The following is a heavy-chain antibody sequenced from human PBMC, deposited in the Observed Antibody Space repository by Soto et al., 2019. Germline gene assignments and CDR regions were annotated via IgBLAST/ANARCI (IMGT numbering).Heavy chain of an antibody. D-gene: IGHD3-10*01. V-gene: IGHV1-2*04. J-gene: IGHJ6*02. CDR3: ARGTIRTRNGMDV. CDR1: GYSFPNHE. Sequence: ASVKVSCKASGYSFPNHEINWVRQAPGRGLEWMGWINPNSGGTNYAQKFQGWVTMTRDTSISTAYMGLSRLRSDDTAVYYCARGTIRTRNGMDVWGQGTTVTVSS. CDR2: INPNSGGT.